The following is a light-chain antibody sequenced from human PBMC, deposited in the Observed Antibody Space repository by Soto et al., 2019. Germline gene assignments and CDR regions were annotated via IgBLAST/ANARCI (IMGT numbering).Light chain of an antibody. Sequence: DIPMTQSPSAPSASVGGRRTITCRASQSINNYLSWYQQKPGKAPNLLIFGASTLHSGVPSRFSGRGSGTEFTLTISSLQPDDFATYNSYSEAFGQGTKVDIK. CDR3: YSEA. CDR2: GAS. CDR1: QSINNY. J-gene: IGKJ1*01. V-gene: IGKV1-39*01.